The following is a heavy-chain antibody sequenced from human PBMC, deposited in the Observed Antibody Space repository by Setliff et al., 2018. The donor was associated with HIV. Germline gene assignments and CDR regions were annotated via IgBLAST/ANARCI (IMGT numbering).Heavy chain of an antibody. V-gene: IGHV4-31*11. J-gene: IGHJ6*03. CDR3: ARARGLLPYYYLDV. CDR2: IYYSGST. D-gene: IGHD3-10*01. CDR1: GASISSTSYY. Sequence: PSETLSLTCAVSGASISSTSYYWGWVRQPPGKGLEWIGYIYYSGSTYYNPSLKSRVTMSVDTSKNQFSLKLSSVTAADTAVYYCARARGLLPYYYLDVWGKGTTVTV.